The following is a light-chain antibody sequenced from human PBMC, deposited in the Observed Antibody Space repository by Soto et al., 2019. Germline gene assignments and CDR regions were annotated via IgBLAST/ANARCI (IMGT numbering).Light chain of an antibody. Sequence: DIQMPQSPSSLSASVGARVTLTCRASQNIINYLNWYQQKPGKAPQLLIYVASRLESGVPSRFSGRGSGTDFTLTISSLQPEEFATYYCQQSYNAPITFGQGTRLEIK. V-gene: IGKV1-39*01. CDR1: QNIINY. CDR3: QQSYNAPIT. J-gene: IGKJ5*01. CDR2: VAS.